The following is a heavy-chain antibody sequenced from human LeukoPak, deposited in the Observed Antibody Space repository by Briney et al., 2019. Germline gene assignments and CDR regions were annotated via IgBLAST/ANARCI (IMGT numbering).Heavy chain of an antibody. CDR3: ANTREGDAFDI. J-gene: IGHJ3*02. CDR1: GFTFSSYA. Sequence: HTGGSRRLSCAASGFTFSSYAMSWVRQAPGKGLEWVSAISGSGGSTYYADSVKGRFTISRDNSKNTLYLQMNSLRAEDTAVYYCANTREGDAFDIWGQGTMVTVSS. V-gene: IGHV3-23*01. CDR2: ISGSGGST.